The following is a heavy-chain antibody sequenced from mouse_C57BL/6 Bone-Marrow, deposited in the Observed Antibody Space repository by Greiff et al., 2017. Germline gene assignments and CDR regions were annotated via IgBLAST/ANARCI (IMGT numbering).Heavy chain of an antibody. CDR3: ARWYYGSPHAMDY. D-gene: IGHD1-1*01. CDR2: IHPNSGST. CDR1: GYTFTSYW. V-gene: IGHV1-64*01. J-gene: IGHJ4*01. Sequence: QVQLQQPGAELVKPGASVKLSCKASGYTFTSYWMHWVTQRPGQGLEWIGMIHPNSGSTNYNEKFKSKATLTVDKSSSTAYMQLSSLTSEDSAVYYGARWYYGSPHAMDYWGQGTSVTVSS.